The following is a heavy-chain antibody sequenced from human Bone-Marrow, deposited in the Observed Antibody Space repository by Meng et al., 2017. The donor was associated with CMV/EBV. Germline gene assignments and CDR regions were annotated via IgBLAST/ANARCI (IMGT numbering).Heavy chain of an antibody. J-gene: IGHJ5*02. V-gene: IGHV1-18*01. CDR2: ISAYNGNT. CDR1: GYTFTSYG. Sequence: ASVKVSCKASGYTFTSYGISWVRQAPGQGLEWMGWISAYNGNTNYAQKLQGRVTMTTDTSTSTAYMELRSLRSDDTAVYYCARDARSSGYEETRFDTWGQGTLVTVSS. CDR3: ARDARSSGYEETRFDT. D-gene: IGHD3-22*01.